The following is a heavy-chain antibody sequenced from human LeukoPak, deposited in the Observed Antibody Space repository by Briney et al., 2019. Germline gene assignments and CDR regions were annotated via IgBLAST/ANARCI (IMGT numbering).Heavy chain of an antibody. Sequence: SETLSLTCTVSGGSISSSSYYWGWIRQPPGKGLGWNGSIYYSGSTYYNPSLKSRVTISVDTSKNQFSLKLSSVTAADTAVYYCARGYSSSWRYDYYYYMDVWGKGTTVTVSS. D-gene: IGHD6-13*01. CDR1: GGSISSSSYY. CDR2: IYYSGST. V-gene: IGHV4-39*01. J-gene: IGHJ6*03. CDR3: ARGYSSSWRYDYYYYMDV.